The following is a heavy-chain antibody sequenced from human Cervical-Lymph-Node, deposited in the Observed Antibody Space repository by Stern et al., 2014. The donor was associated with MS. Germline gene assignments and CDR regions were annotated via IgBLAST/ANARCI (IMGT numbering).Heavy chain of an antibody. D-gene: IGHD6-19*01. J-gene: IGHJ4*02. CDR1: GGSISSYF. V-gene: IGHV4-59*01. CDR2: ISHSGST. Sequence: QVQLVESGPGLVKPSETLSLTCTVSGGSISSYFWSWIRQSPGRAPEWIGYISHSGSTNSNPSLKSRVTISRDTSKNHLSLKLRSVTAADTAVYYCAREAPGGSGWTPFDYWGQGILVTVSS. CDR3: AREAPGGSGWTPFDY.